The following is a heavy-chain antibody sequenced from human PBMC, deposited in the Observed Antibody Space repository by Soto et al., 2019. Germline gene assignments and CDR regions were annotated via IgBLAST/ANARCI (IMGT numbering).Heavy chain of an antibody. CDR1: GGSISSSSYY. J-gene: IGHJ4*02. V-gene: IGHV4-39*01. CDR3: AEQQVAWYSLYY. D-gene: IGHD6-13*01. CDR2: IYYSGST. Sequence: QLQLQESGPGLVKPSETLSLTCTVSGGSISSSSYYWGWIRQPPGKGLEWIGSIYYSGSTYYNPSLKDRVSHSLAAVQDQFSRTMDAAAAADTGVYFRAEQQVAWYSLYYWGQGTLVTVSS.